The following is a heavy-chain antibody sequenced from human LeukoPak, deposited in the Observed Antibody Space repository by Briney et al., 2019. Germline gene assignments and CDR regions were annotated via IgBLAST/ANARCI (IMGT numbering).Heavy chain of an antibody. Sequence: GGSLRLSCAASGFTFSSYAMSWVRQAPGKGLEWVSAISGSGGSTYYADSVKGRFTISRDNSKNTLYLQMNSLRAEDTTVYYCAKVSTRRIVVVVAARYFDYWGQGTLVTVSS. D-gene: IGHD2-15*01. V-gene: IGHV3-23*01. CDR2: ISGSGGST. J-gene: IGHJ4*02. CDR3: AKVSTRRIVVVVAARYFDY. CDR1: GFTFSSYA.